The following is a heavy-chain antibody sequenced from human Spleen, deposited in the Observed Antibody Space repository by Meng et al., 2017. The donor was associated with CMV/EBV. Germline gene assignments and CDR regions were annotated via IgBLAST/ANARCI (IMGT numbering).Heavy chain of an antibody. J-gene: IGHJ5*02. Sequence: SRFSLSDHYLYWVRQAPGKGLGGVGGTRNKANSYTTQYAASVRGRFTISRDESKNSLYLQMNSLKIEDTAVYSCARGDFDGISWYTNHWGQGTLVTVSS. CDR2: TRNKANSYTT. CDR3: ARGDFDGISWYTNH. D-gene: IGHD1-14*01. CDR1: RFSLSDHY. V-gene: IGHV3-72*01.